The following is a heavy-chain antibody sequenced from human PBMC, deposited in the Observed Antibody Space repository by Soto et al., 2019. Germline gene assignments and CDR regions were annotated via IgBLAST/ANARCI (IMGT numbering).Heavy chain of an antibody. CDR3: ARGKRGIRYYGSGTSDWLEP. J-gene: IGHJ5*02. CDR2: MFHSGSA. V-gene: IGHV4-30-2*01. D-gene: IGHD3-10*01. Sequence: SETLSLTCAVSGGSISSGDYSWSWIRQPPGKGLEWIGYMFHSGSAYYNPSLKSRVTISVDRSKNQFSLKLTSLTAADTAVYYCARGKRGIRYYGSGTSDWLEPWGQGTLVTVS. CDR1: GGSISSGDYS.